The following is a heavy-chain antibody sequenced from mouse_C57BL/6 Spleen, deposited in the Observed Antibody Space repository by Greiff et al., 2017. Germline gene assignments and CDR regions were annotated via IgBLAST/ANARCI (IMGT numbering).Heavy chain of an antibody. Sequence: VQLQQSGAELVRPGTSVKVSCKASGYAFTNYLIEWVKQRPGQGLEWIGVINPGSGGTNYNGKFKGKATLTADKSSSTAYMQLSSLTSEDSAVYFCARSGDYDGFAYWGQGTLVTVSA. CDR2: INPGSGGT. CDR1: GYAFTNYL. J-gene: IGHJ3*01. D-gene: IGHD2-4*01. CDR3: ARSGDYDGFAY. V-gene: IGHV1-54*01.